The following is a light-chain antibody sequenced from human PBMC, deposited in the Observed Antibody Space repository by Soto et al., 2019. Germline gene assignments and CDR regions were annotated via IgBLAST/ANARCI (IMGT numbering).Light chain of an antibody. CDR2: EVN. CDR1: SSDGGGYKY. Sequence: QAVVTQPATVSGSPAQSIILSCTGTSSDGGGYKYVSWFQQYPCKVPKLIIYEVNDRPSGVSNRFSASKSGNTASLTISGLQAEDEADYYCSSYTRQSTYVLGTRTRITVL. J-gene: IGLJ1*01. CDR3: SSYTRQSTYV. V-gene: IGLV2-14*03.